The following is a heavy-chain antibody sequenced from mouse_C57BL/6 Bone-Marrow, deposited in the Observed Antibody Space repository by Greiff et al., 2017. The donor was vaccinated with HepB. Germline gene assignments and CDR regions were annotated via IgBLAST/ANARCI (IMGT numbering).Heavy chain of an antibody. CDR2: IDPETGGT. J-gene: IGHJ2*01. Sequence: VQLQESGAELVRPGASVTLSCKASGYTFTDYEMHWVKQTPVHGLEWIGAIDPETGGTAYNQKFKGKAILTADKSSSTAYMELRSLTSEDSAVYYCTEVNDYWGQGTTLTVSS. CDR1: GYTFTDYE. V-gene: IGHV1-15*01. D-gene: IGHD2-2*01. CDR3: TEVNDY.